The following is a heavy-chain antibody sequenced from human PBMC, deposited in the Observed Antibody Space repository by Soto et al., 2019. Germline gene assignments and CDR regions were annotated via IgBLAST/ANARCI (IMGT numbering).Heavy chain of an antibody. CDR3: ARIYDILTGLGY. J-gene: IGHJ4*02. V-gene: IGHV4-39*01. CDR1: GGSISSSSYY. CDR2: IYYSGST. Sequence: LSLTCTVSGGSISSSSYYWGWIRQPPGKGLEWIGSIYYSGSTYYNPSLKSRVTISVDTSKNQFSLKLSSVTAADTAVYYCARIYDILTGLGYWGQGTLVTVSS. D-gene: IGHD3-9*01.